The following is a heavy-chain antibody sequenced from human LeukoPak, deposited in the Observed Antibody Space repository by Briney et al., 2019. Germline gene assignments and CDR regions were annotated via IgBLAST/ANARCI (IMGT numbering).Heavy chain of an antibody. CDR2: FDPEDGET. CDR3: ARAGLDSSGSHYFDY. J-gene: IGHJ4*02. V-gene: IGHV1-24*01. Sequence: GASVKVSCKVSGYTLTELSMHWVRQAPGKGLEWMGGFDPEDGETIYAQKFQGRVTMTEDTSTDTAYMELSSLRSEDTAVYYCARAGLDSSGSHYFDYWGQGTLVTVSS. CDR1: GYTLTELS. D-gene: IGHD3-22*01.